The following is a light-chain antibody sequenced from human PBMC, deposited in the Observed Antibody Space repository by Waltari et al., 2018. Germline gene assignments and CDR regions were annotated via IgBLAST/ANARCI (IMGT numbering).Light chain of an antibody. CDR3: QQYYSYPFT. Sequence: DIQMTQSCSILSPSAGHRVNINGRASQRINNWVAWYQQKPGKAPKLLIHKASTLESGVPSRFSGSGSGTEFTLTISSLQPDDFATYYCQQYYSYPFTFGPGTKVEIE. V-gene: IGKV1-5*03. J-gene: IGKJ3*01. CDR1: QRINNW. CDR2: KAS.